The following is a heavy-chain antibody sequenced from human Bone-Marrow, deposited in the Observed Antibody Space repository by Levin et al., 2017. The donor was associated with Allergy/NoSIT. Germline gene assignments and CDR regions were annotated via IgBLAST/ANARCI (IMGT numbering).Heavy chain of an antibody. CDR3: ARERRGGSHPALYYYYGMDV. D-gene: IGHD2-2*01. J-gene: IGHJ6*02. CDR1: GGSISSYY. V-gene: IGHV4-59*01. Sequence: ASETLSLTCTVSGGSISSYYWSWIRQPPGKGLEWIGYIYYSGSTNYNPSLKSRVTISVDTSKNQFSLKLSSVTAADTAVYYCARERRGGSHPALYYYYGMDVWGQGTTVTVSS. CDR2: IYYSGST.